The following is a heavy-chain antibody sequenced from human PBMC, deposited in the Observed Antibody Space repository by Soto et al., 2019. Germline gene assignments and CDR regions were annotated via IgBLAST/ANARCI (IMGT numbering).Heavy chain of an antibody. J-gene: IGHJ5*02. CDR1: GFTFSSYW. Sequence: EVQLVESGGGLVQPGGSLRLSCAASGFTFSSYWMHWVRQAPGKGLVWVSRINYDGSTTSYADSVKGRFTISRDNARNTLYLQMNGLRAEDTAVYYCARAGTGWYWFDPWGQGTLVTVSS. CDR2: INYDGSTT. D-gene: IGHD6-19*01. V-gene: IGHV3-74*01. CDR3: ARAGTGWYWFDP.